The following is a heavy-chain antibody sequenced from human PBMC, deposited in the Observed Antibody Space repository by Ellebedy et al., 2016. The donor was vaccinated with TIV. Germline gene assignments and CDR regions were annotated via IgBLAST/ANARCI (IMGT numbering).Heavy chain of an antibody. CDR2: ISGTGGNT. CDR1: GITFSSYA. D-gene: IGHD2-2*01. J-gene: IGHJ6*02. Sequence: GESLKISCAASGITFSSYAMSWVRQAPGEGLEWVSAISGTGGNTPYAKSVKGRFTISRDNSKNTLYLQMDSLRAEDTAVYYCARSVNTVVAGDYYGMDVWGQGTTVTVSS. V-gene: IGHV3-23*01. CDR3: ARSVNTVVAGDYYGMDV.